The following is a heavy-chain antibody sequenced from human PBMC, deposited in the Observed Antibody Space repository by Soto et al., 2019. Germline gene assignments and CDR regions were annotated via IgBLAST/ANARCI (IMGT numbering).Heavy chain of an antibody. V-gene: IGHV4-34*01. CDR3: ARGRNYYDSSGYLDY. D-gene: IGHD3-22*01. CDR1: GGSFSGYY. CDR2: INHSGST. Sequence: SETLSLTCAVYGGSFSGYYWSWIRQPPGKGLEWIGEINHSGSTNYNPSLKSRVTISVDTSKNQFSLKLSSVTAADTAVYYCARGRNYYDSSGYLDYWGQGTLVTVSS. J-gene: IGHJ4*02.